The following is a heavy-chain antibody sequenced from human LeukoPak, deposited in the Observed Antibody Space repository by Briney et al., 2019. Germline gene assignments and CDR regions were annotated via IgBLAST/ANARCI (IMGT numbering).Heavy chain of an antibody. CDR1: GDSVSSDTAA. D-gene: IGHD6-19*01. CDR2: TYYRAGWYY. Sequence: SQTLSLTCAISGDSVSSDTAAWNWIRQSPSRGLEWLGRTYYRAGWYYDSAVSGKSRITINPDTSKNQFSLQLTSVTPEDTAVYYCARQYSSGWSYYYGLDVWGQGTTVTVSS. J-gene: IGHJ6*01. CDR3: ARQYSSGWSYYYGLDV. V-gene: IGHV6-1*01.